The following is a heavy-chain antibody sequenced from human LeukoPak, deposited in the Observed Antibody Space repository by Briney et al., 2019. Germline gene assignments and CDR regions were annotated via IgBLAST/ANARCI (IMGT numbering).Heavy chain of an antibody. CDR1: GFTFSSYW. V-gene: IGHV3-7*01. CDR2: IKQDGSEK. CDR3: ARDTQYYYDSSGYYHDAFDI. Sequence: GGSLRLSCAASGFTFSSYWMSWGRQAPGKGLEWVANIKQDGSEKYYVDSVKGRFTISRDNAKNSLYLQMNSLRAEDTAVYYCARDTQYYYDSSGYYHDAFDIWGQGTMVTVSS. D-gene: IGHD3-22*01. J-gene: IGHJ3*02.